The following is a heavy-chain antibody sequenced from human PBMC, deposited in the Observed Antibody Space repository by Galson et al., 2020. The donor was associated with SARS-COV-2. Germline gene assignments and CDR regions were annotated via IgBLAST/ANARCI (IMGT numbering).Heavy chain of an antibody. CDR2: ITITGGDT. CDR3: AKGPWHSFGSDY. Sequence: GGSLRLSCTASGFTFNNYPMSWVRQAPGKGLEWVSGITITGGDTYYVDSVKGRFTISRDNSENTLYLQMNSLRDDDSAVYYCAKGPWHSFGSDYWGRGTLVTVSS. J-gene: IGHJ4*02. V-gene: IGHV3-23*01. D-gene: IGHD5-18*01. CDR1: GFTFNNYP.